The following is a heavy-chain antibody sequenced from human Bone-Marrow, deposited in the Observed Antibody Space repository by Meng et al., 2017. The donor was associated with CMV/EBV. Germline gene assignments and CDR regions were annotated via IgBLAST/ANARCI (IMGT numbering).Heavy chain of an antibody. CDR1: GGSISSYY. J-gene: IGHJ5*02. CDR3: AREPLRYSSSWYLGCFDL. D-gene: IGHD6-13*01. CDR2: ISYSGST. V-gene: IGHV4-59*01. Sequence: ESLKISCTVSGGSISSYYWSLIRHPPGKGLEWSGYISYSGSTNYTPTLKGRVTISVDMSKNQFSLKLNSVTAADTAVYYCAREPLRYSSSWYLGCFDLWGQGTMVTVYS.